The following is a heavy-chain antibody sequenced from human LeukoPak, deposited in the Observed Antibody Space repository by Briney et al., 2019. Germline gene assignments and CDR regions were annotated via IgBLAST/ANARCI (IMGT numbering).Heavy chain of an antibody. V-gene: IGHV3-48*01. Sequence: GGSLRLSCAASGFTFSTYSMHWVRQAPGKGLEWVSYISCCTRTIYNADSVKGRFTISRDNAKNSLYLQMNSLRAEDTAVYYCARCGGGGGCQYGMDVWGQGTTVTVSS. D-gene: IGHD2-15*01. CDR1: GFTFSTYS. J-gene: IGHJ6*02. CDR2: ISCCTRTI. CDR3: ARCGGGGGCQYGMDV.